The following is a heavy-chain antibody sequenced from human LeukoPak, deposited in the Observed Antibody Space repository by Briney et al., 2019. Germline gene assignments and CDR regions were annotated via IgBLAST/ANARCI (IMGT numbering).Heavy chain of an antibody. CDR3: ANHSDTAMVYAY. CDR2: ISGSGSST. V-gene: IGHV3-23*01. J-gene: IGHJ4*02. D-gene: IGHD5-18*01. Sequence: LGGSLRLSCAASGFTFSSYAMSWVRQAPGKGLEWVSGISGSGSSTYYADSVKGRFTISRDNSKNTLNLQMNSLRAEDTAVYYCANHSDTAMVYAYWGQGTLVTVSS. CDR1: GFTFSSYA.